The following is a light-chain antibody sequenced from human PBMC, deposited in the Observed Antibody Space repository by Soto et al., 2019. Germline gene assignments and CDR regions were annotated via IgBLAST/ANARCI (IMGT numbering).Light chain of an antibody. V-gene: IGLV2-14*01. CDR3: SSYTSSSTHV. CDR2: DVS. Sequence: QSVLTQPASVSGSPGQSITISCTGTSSDVGGYNYVSWYQQYPGKAPKFMIYDVSNRPSGVSNRFSGSKSGNTASLTISGLQAEDDADYYCSSYTSSSTHVFGTGTMVTVL. CDR1: SSDVGGYNY. J-gene: IGLJ1*01.